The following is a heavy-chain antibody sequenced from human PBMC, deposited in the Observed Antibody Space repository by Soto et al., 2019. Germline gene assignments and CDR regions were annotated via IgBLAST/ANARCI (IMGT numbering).Heavy chain of an antibody. V-gene: IGHV3-23*01. CDR2: ISGSGGTT. CDR3: AKSAFDFLNGSAYAMDH. J-gene: IGHJ4*02. CDR1: GFTFNTYA. D-gene: IGHD3-3*01. Sequence: GESLKISCAASGFTFNTYAVSWVRQPPGKGLEWVSAISGSGGTTDYADSVKGRFTISRDNSKNTLFLQMNSLGAEDTAVYFCAKSAFDFLNGSAYAMDHWGQGTLVTVSS.